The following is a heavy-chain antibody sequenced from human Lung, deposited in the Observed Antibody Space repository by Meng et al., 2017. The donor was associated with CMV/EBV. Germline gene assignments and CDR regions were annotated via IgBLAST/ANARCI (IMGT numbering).Heavy chain of an antibody. D-gene: IGHD2-8*01. Sequence: GGSXRLSCAASGFTFSSYVMSWVRQAPGKGLEWVSAISGSGGITYYADSVKGRFTISRDNSKNTLYLEINSLRAEDTAEYYCAKDEAVYAISPFDYWGQGTXVTVSS. CDR1: GFTFSSYV. V-gene: IGHV3-23*01. CDR2: ISGSGGIT. J-gene: IGHJ4*02. CDR3: AKDEAVYAISPFDY.